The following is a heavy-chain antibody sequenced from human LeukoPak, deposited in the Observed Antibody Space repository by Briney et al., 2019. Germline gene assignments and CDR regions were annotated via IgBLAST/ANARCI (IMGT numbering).Heavy chain of an antibody. D-gene: IGHD6-13*01. J-gene: IGHJ6*03. CDR1: GFTFSSYW. V-gene: IGHV3-7*01. Sequence: GSLRLSCAASGFTFSSYWMSWIRQPPGKGLEWVASIKEDGNEKFYVDSMEGRFTISRDNAKSSLYLQMNTLRAEDTAVYYCARLSPPPAAGSDFYSLDVWGKGTTVTVSS. CDR2: IKEDGNEK. CDR3: ARLSPPPAAGSDFYSLDV.